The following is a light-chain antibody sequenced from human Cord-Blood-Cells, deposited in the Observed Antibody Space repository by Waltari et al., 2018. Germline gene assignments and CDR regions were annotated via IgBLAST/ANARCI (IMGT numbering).Light chain of an antibody. CDR2: EVS. CDR3: SSYAGSNNYV. CDR1: GSDVGGNNL. J-gene: IGLJ1*01. Sequence: QSALTQPPSASGSPGQSVTIPGTGTGSDVGGNNLFPWYQHHPGKAPKLMIYEVSKRPSGVPDRFSGSKSGNTASLTVSGLQAEDEADYYCSSYAGSNNYVFGTGTKVTVL. V-gene: IGLV2-8*01.